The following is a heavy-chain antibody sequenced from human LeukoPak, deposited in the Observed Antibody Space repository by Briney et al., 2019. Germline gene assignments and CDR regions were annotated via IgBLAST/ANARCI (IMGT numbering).Heavy chain of an antibody. Sequence: SETLSLTCIVSGGSISSYYWSWIRQPAGKGLEWIGRIYTSGSTDYNPSLKSRVTMSVDTSKNQFSLKLSSVTAADTAVYYCARDGSGSYPSLYFDYWGQGTLVTVSS. V-gene: IGHV4-4*07. CDR3: ARDGSGSYPSLYFDY. D-gene: IGHD1-26*01. J-gene: IGHJ4*02. CDR2: IYTSGST. CDR1: GGSISSYY.